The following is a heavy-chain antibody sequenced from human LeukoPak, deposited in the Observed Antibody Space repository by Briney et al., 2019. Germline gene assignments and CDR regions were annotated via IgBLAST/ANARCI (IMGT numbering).Heavy chain of an antibody. J-gene: IGHJ6*02. CDR1: GYTFTSYD. CDR2: MNPNSGNT. V-gene: IGHV1-8*01. D-gene: IGHD3-3*01. CDR3: ARGRYDFWSGYYPTYCYYGMDV. Sequence: ASVKVSCKASGYTFTSYDVNWVRQATGQGLEWMGWMNPNSGNTGYAQKFQGRVTMTRNTSISTAYMELSSLRSEDTAVYYCARGRYDFWSGYYPTYCYYGMDVWGQGTTVTVSS.